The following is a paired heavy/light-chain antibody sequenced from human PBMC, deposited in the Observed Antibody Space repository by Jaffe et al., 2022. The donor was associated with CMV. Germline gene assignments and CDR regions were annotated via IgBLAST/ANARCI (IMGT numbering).Light chain of an antibody. CDR3: HQTYTTPLT. Sequence: IEMTQSPSSLSASVGDRVTITCRASQNIINYLNWYQQKPGKAPKLLIYASSNFRSGVPSRFSGSGSGTDFTLTISSLQPEDFATYYCHQTYTTPLTFGQGTKVDFK. CDR1: QNIINY. CDR2: ASS. V-gene: IGKV1-39*01. J-gene: IGKJ1*01.
Heavy chain of an antibody. J-gene: IGHJ4*02. D-gene: IGHD5-12*01. V-gene: IGHV3-30*03. Sequence: QVQLVESGGGVVQPGRSLRLSCAASGFTFSTYGMHWVRQAPGKGLEWVAVIPYDGINKYYADSVKGRFTISRDNSKNTLFLQMNSLRPEDTAVYYCASSRDGYNSFDHWGQGTLVTVSS. CDR1: GFTFSTYG. CDR2: IPYDGINK. CDR3: ASSRDGYNSFDH.